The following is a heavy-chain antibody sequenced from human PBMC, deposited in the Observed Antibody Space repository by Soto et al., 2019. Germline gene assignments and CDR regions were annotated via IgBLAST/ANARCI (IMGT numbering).Heavy chain of an antibody. D-gene: IGHD3-22*01. CDR2: IYPGDSDT. CDR1: GYSFTSYW. Sequence: GESLKISCKGSGYSFTSYWIGWVRQMPGKGLEWMGIIYPGDSDTRYSPSFQGRFTISRDNSKNTLHLQMNSLGAEDTAVYYCARYPKPYDSSAYYYYWGQGTLVTVSS. V-gene: IGHV5-51*01. CDR3: ARYPKPYDSSAYYYY. J-gene: IGHJ4*02.